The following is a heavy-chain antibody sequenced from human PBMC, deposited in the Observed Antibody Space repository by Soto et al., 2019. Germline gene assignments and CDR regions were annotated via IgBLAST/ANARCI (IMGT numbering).Heavy chain of an antibody. Sequence: EVQLVESGGGLVQPGGSLRLSCEASGFTFSGYWMHWVRQAPGKGQVWVSGINSDGSGTRYADSVKGRFNISRDNAKNMLYLEMNSLRAEDTAVYYCARPSRGGCDSTNCYSWFDPWGQGTLVTVSS. CDR3: ARPSRGGCDSTNCYSWFDP. CDR2: INSDGSGT. J-gene: IGHJ5*02. V-gene: IGHV3-74*01. D-gene: IGHD2-21*01. CDR1: GFTFSGYW.